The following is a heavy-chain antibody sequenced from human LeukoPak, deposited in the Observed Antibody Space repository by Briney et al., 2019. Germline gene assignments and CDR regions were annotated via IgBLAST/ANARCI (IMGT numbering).Heavy chain of an antibody. V-gene: IGHV1-69*13. CDR2: IIPIFGTA. Sequence: ASVKVSCKASGGTFSSYAISWVRQAPGQGLEWMGGIIPIFGTANYAQKFQGRVTMTEDSSIDTAYMDLSSLTSEDTAVYYCAAYRQIAYSNWFDPWGQGTLVTVSS. D-gene: IGHD2-21*01. J-gene: IGHJ5*02. CDR1: GGTFSSYA. CDR3: AAYRQIAYSNWFDP.